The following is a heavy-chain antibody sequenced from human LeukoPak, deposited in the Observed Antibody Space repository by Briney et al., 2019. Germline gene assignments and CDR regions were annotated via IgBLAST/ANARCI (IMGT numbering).Heavy chain of an antibody. CDR3: ARGGHFYGDAFDI. D-gene: IGHD2/OR15-2a*01. V-gene: IGHV4-34*01. CDR2: INHSGST. Sequence: SETLSLTCTVSGGSLSDYYWSWIRQPPGKGLEWIGEINHSGSTNYNPSLERRVSISVDTTKNQFSLKLSSVTAADTAVYYCARGGHFYGDAFDIWGQGTMVTVSS. CDR1: GGSLSDYY. J-gene: IGHJ3*02.